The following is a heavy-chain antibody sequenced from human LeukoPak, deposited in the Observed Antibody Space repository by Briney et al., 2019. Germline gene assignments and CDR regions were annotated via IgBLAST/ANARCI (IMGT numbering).Heavy chain of an antibody. CDR2: FDPEDGET. CDR3: AKGYCSSTSWGGPTCFSGFDP. CDR1: GYTLTELS. Sequence: ASVKVSCKVSGYTLTELSMHWVRQAPGKGLEWMGGFDPEDGETIYAQKFQGRVTMTEDTSTDTAYMELSSLRSGDTAVYYCAKGYCSSTSWGGPTCFSGFDPWGQGTLVTVSS. D-gene: IGHD2-2*01. J-gene: IGHJ5*02. V-gene: IGHV1-24*01.